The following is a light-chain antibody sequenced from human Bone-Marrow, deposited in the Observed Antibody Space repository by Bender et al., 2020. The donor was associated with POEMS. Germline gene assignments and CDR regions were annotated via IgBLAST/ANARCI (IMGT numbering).Light chain of an antibody. CDR3: CSYAGSSSLV. Sequence: QSALTQPASVSGSPGQSITISCTGTSSDVGGFYYVSWYQQPPGKAPKLMIYAVSHRPSRVSNRFSGSKSANTASLTISGLQAEDEADYYCCSYAGSSSLVFGGGTKVTVL. V-gene: IGLV2-14*01. CDR1: SSDVGGFYY. CDR2: AVS. J-gene: IGLJ3*02.